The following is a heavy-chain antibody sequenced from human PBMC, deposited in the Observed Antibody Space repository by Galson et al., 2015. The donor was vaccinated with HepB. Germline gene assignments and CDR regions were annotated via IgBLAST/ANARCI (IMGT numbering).Heavy chain of an antibody. J-gene: IGHJ4*02. CDR1: GYTFTGYY. V-gene: IGHV1-2*02. CDR2: INPNSGGT. D-gene: IGHD3-22*01. Sequence: SVKVSCKASGYTFTGYYMHWVRQAPGQGLEWMGWINPNSGGTNYAQKFQGRVTMTRDTSNSTAYMELSRLRSDDTAVYYCARDTEYYDSNPFDYWGQGTLVTVSS. CDR3: ARDTEYYDSNPFDY.